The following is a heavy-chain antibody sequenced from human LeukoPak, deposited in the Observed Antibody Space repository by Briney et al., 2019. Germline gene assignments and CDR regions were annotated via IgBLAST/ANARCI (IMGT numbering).Heavy chain of an antibody. Sequence: PSQTLSLTCTVSGDSITSVGYYWNWIRQPAGKELEWIGRIYPSGSTNYNPSLKSRVTISVDKSKNQFSLKLSSVTAADTAVYYCARQTENSGGDCYDYWGQGTLVTVSS. CDR1: GDSITSVGYY. V-gene: IGHV4-61*02. D-gene: IGHD2-15*01. CDR3: ARQTENSGGDCYDY. J-gene: IGHJ4*02. CDR2: IYPSGST.